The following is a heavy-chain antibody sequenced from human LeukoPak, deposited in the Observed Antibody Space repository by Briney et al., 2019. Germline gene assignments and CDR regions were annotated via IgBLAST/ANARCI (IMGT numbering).Heavy chain of an antibody. D-gene: IGHD2-15*01. CDR2: IYSGGST. CDR1: GFTVSSNY. J-gene: IGHJ3*02. V-gene: IGHV3-53*01. CDR3: ARGIGGSRAFDI. Sequence: RGGSLRLSCAASGFTVSSNYMSWVRQAPGKGLEWVSVIYSGGSTYYADSVKGRFTTSRDNAKKTVHLQMNSLRVEDTAVYYCARGIGGSRAFDIWGQGTMVTVSS.